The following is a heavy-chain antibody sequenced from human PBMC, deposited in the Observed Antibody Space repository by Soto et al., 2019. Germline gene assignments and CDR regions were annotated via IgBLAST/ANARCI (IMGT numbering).Heavy chain of an antibody. V-gene: IGHV3-23*01. J-gene: IGHJ3*02. Sequence: EVQLLDSGGGLVQPGGSLRLSCAASGFTFTRYSMGWVRQAPGKGLEWVSGISASGGSTYYADSVKGRFTISRDNSKSTVYVQMNSLRAEDTAVYYCAKDGGIIGTMDAFDIWGQGTMVTVSS. CDR3: AKDGGIIGTMDAFDI. D-gene: IGHD1-7*01. CDR2: ISASGGST. CDR1: GFTFTRYS.